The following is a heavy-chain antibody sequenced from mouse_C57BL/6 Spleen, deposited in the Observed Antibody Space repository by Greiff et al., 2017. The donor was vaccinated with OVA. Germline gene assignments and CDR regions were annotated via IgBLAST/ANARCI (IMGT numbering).Heavy chain of an antibody. CDR1: GFTFNDYY. J-gene: IGHJ2*01. D-gene: IGHD4-1*01. CDR2: IDPEDGET. Sequence: VQLKESGAELVKPGASVKLSCTASGFTFNDYYMHWVKQRPEQGLEWIGRIDPEDGETKYAAKFQGKATITADTSSNTAYLQLSSLTSEDTAVYYCARGDGWDGDYWGQGTTLTVSS. V-gene: IGHV14-2*01. CDR3: ARGDGWDGDY.